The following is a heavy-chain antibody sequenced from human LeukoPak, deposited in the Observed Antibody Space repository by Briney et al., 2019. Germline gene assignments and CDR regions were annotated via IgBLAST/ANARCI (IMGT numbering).Heavy chain of an antibody. CDR3: ARSTYYDFWSGSGAFDI. CDR2: INPSGGST. Sequence: VKVSCKASGYTFTSYGISWVRQAPGQGLEWMGIINPSGGSTNYAQKFQGRVTITADESTSTAYMELSSLRSEDTAVYYCARSTYYDFWSGSGAFDIWGQGTMVTVSS. CDR1: GYTFTSYG. D-gene: IGHD3-3*01. V-gene: IGHV1-69*13. J-gene: IGHJ3*02.